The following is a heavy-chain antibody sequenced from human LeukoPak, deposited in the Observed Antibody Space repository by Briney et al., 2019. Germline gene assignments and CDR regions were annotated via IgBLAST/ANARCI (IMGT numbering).Heavy chain of an antibody. D-gene: IGHD6-19*01. CDR3: ARDSIAVAGTFDY. J-gene: IGHJ4*02. V-gene: IGHV1-46*01. CDR2: INPSGGST. Sequence: ASVKVSCKASGYTFTSYGISWVRQAPGQGLEWMGIINPSGGSTSYAQKFQGRVTMTRDTSTSTVYMELSSLRSEDTAVYYCARDSIAVAGTFDYWGQGTLVTVSS. CDR1: GYTFTSYG.